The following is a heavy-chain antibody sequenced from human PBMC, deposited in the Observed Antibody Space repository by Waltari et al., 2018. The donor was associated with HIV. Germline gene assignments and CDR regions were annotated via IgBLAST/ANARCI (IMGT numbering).Heavy chain of an antibody. CDR2: ISFDGSNQ. V-gene: IGHV3-30*03. Sequence: QVQLVESGGGVVQPGRSLRLSCAASGFTFRNYGMHWVRQAPGQGLEWVAVISFDGSNQYYADSVRGRFTISRDNSKKKVFLQMNSLRLDDSALYYCATGQQVWETWSQLDYWGQGTLVIVSS. CDR3: ATGQQVWETWSQLDY. D-gene: IGHD1-1*01. CDR1: GFTFRNYG. J-gene: IGHJ4*02.